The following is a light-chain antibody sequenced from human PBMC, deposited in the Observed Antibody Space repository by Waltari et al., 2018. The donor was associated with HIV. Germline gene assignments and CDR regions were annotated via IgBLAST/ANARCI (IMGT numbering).Light chain of an antibody. CDR3: QVWDSSSDHL. Sequence: SYVPTQPPSVSVAPVQTARITCGGYNIGSKSVHWYQQKPGQAPVLVIYDDIGRPSGIPERFSGSNSGNTATLTISRVEAGDEADYYCQVWDSSSDHLFGGGTKVTVL. V-gene: IGLV3-21*02. J-gene: IGLJ2*01. CDR1: NIGSKS. CDR2: DDI.